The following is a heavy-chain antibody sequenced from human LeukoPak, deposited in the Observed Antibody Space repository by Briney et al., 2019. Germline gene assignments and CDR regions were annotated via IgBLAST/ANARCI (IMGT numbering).Heavy chain of an antibody. CDR3: ARAYRIQLWFPD. Sequence: SQTLSLTCTVSGGSISSGGYYWSWIRQHPGKGLEWIEYIYYSGSTYYNPSLKSRVTISVDTSKNQFSLKLSSVTAADTAVYYCARAYRIQLWFPDWGQGTLVTVSS. D-gene: IGHD5-18*01. CDR2: IYYSGST. J-gene: IGHJ4*02. CDR1: GGSISSGGYY. V-gene: IGHV4-31*03.